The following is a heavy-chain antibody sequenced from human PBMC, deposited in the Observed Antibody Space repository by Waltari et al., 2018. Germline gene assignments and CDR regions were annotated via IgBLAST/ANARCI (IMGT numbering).Heavy chain of an antibody. CDR1: GGSISSGGYY. D-gene: IGHD3-22*01. Sequence: QVQLQESGPGLVKPSQTLSLTCTVSGGSISSGGYYWSWIRQHPGKGLGWIGYIYYSGSTYYNPSLKSRVTISVDTSKNQFSLKLSSVTAADTAVYYCARGHKYYYDSSGYYYTPWFDYWGQGTLVTVSS. V-gene: IGHV4-31*03. CDR2: IYYSGST. J-gene: IGHJ4*02. CDR3: ARGHKYYYDSSGYYYTPWFDY.